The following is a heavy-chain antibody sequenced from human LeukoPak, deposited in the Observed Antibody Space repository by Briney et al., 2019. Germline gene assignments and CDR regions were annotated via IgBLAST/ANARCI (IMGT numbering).Heavy chain of an antibody. Sequence: SQTLSLTCAISGDTVYSNSATWNWIRQSPSRGLEWLGGTYYRSKWYNDYAVSVKSRITINPDTSKNQFSLQLNSVTPEDTAVYYCARGSGDFGPRGIWFDPWGQGTLVTVSS. J-gene: IGHJ5*02. D-gene: IGHD3/OR15-3a*01. CDR3: ARGSGDFGPRGIWFDP. V-gene: IGHV6-1*01. CDR1: GDTVYSNSAT. CDR2: TYYRSKWYN.